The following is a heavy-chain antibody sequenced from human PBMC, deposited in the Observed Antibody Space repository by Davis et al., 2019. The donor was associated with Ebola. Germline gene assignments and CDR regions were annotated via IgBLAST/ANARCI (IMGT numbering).Heavy chain of an antibody. D-gene: IGHD4-11*01. CDR2: INHSGST. CDR3: ARTPQYSNYGAYFDY. J-gene: IGHJ4*02. V-gene: IGHV4-39*07. Sequence: SETLSLSCTVSGVSISSSRYYWGWIRQPPGKGLEWIGEINHSGSTNYNPSLKSRVTISVDTSKNQFSLKLTSVTAADTAMYYCARTPQYSNYGAYFDYWGQGTLVTVSS. CDR1: GVSISSSRYY.